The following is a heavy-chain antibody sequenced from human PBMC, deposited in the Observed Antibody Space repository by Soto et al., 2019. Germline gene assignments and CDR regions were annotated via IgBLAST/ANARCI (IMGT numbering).Heavy chain of an antibody. V-gene: IGHV4-39*01. CDR2: IFYSGST. D-gene: IGHD6-19*01. CDR1: GDSISSSNYF. Sequence: SETLSLTCTVSGDSISSSNYFWGWIRQPPGKGLEWIGTIFYSGSTYYNPSLKSRVTISVDTPKNQFSLRLISVTAADTALYYCARRYGWLYFDYWGQGSLVTVS. CDR3: ARRYGWLYFDY. J-gene: IGHJ4*02.